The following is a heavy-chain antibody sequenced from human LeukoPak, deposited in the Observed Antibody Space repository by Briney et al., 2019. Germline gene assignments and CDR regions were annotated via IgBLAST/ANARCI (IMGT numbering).Heavy chain of an antibody. Sequence: PSETLSLTCAVYGGSFSGYYWSWIRQPPGRGLEWIGEINHSGSTNYNPSLKSRVTISVDTSKNQFSLKLSSVTAADTAVYYCARGVSSGSSPDYWGQGTLVTVSS. CDR2: INHSGST. J-gene: IGHJ4*02. CDR1: GGSFSGYY. CDR3: ARGVSSGSSPDY. D-gene: IGHD6-19*01. V-gene: IGHV4-34*01.